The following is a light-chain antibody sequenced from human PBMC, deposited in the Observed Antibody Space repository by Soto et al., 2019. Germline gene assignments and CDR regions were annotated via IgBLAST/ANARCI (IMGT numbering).Light chain of an antibody. CDR2: KAS. Sequence: DIQMTQSPSTLSASVGDRVTITCRASQSISVWLAWYQQKAGKAPTLLIYKASRLESGVPSRFSGSGSETEFTLTIIGLQPGDSATDYCQQYKSYSPTFGQGNKVEVK. CDR3: QQYKSYSPT. V-gene: IGKV1-5*03. J-gene: IGKJ1*01. CDR1: QSISVW.